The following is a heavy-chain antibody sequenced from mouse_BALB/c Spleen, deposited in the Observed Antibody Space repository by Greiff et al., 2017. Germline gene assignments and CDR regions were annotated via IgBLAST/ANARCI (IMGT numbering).Heavy chain of an antibody. D-gene: IGHD1-1*01. CDR3: ARFGSSYSYWYFDV. V-gene: IGHV5-17*02. J-gene: IGHJ1*01. CDR1: GFTFSSFG. CDR2: ISSGSSTI. Sequence: EVQGVESGGGLVQPGGSRKLSCAASGFTFSSFGMHWVRQAPEKGLEWVAYISSGSSTIYYADTVKGRFTISRDNPKNTLFLQMTSLRSEDTAMYYCARFGSSYSYWYFDVWGAGTTVTVSS.